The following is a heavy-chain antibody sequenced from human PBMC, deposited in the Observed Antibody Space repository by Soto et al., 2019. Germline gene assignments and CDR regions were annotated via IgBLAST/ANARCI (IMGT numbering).Heavy chain of an antibody. CDR1: GGSISSYY. V-gene: IGHV4-59*08. CDR2: IYYSGST. D-gene: IGHD1-1*01. CDR3: ARRYGYSFDY. J-gene: IGHJ4*02. Sequence: SETLSLTCTVSGGSISSYYWSWIRQPPGRGLEWIGYIYYSGSTNYNPSLKSRVTISVDTSKNQFSLKLSSVTAADTAVYYCARRYGYSFDYWGQGTLVTVSS.